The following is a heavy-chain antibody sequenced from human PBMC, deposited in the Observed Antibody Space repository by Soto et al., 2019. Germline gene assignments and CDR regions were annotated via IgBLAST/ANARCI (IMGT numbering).Heavy chain of an antibody. CDR2: INHSGST. CDR1: GGSISSYY. V-gene: IGHV4-34*01. CDR3: ARHGDYSGMDV. D-gene: IGHD3-16*01. J-gene: IGHJ6*02. Sequence: SETLSLTCTVSGGSISSYYWSWIRQPPGKGLEWIGEINHSGSTNYNPSLKSRVTISVDTSKNQFSLKLSSVTAADTAVYYCARHGDYSGMDVWGQGTTVTVSS.